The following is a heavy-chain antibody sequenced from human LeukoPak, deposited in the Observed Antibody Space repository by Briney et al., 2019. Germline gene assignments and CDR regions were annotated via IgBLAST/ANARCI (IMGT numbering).Heavy chain of an antibody. CDR3: ARTTEGGYSNGYFYYYYMDV. CDR1: GASISSSSHY. V-gene: IGHV4-39*07. CDR2: IYYSGSA. D-gene: IGHD4-11*01. Sequence: SETLSLTCTVSGASISSSSHYWGWIRQPPGKGLEWIAIIYYSGSALYNPSLKSRVSISVDTSKNQVSLKLSSMTAADTAVYYCARTTEGGYSNGYFYYYYMDVWGKGTTVTISS. J-gene: IGHJ6*03.